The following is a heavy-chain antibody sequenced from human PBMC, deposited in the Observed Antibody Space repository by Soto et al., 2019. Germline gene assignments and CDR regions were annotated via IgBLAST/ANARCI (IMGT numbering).Heavy chain of an antibody. D-gene: IGHD2-15*01. V-gene: IGHV3-23*01. CDR3: AKRRGAGGHFDY. CDR1: GFTFSSYA. CDR2: VSIGGST. Sequence: DVQLLESGGGLVQPEGSLRLSCAASGFTFSSYAMGWVRQGPGKGLEWVAVVSIGGSTHYADSVRGRFTISRDHSKNTLSLQMNSLPAEDTAVYFCAKRRGAGGHFDYWGQGALVTVSS. J-gene: IGHJ4*02.